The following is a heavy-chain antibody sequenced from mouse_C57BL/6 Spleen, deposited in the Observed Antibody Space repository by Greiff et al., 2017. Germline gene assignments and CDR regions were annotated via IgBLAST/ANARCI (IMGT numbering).Heavy chain of an antibody. J-gene: IGHJ2*01. V-gene: IGHV5-15*01. CDR3: ARQDSSGFFDY. Sequence: DVMLVESGGGLVQPGGSLKLSCAASGFTFSDYGMAWVRQAPRKGPEWVAFISNLAYSIYYADTVTGRFTISRENAKNTLYLEMSSLRSEDTAMYYCARQDSSGFFDYWGQGTTLTVSS. D-gene: IGHD3-2*02. CDR2: ISNLAYSI. CDR1: GFTFSDYG.